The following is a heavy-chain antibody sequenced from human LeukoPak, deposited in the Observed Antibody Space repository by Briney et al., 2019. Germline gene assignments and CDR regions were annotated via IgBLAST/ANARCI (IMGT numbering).Heavy chain of an antibody. D-gene: IGHD6-6*01. V-gene: IGHV3-48*03. CDR3: ARDRRSYSSSQDDYYYYMDV. CDR1: GFTFSSYE. Sequence: GGSLRLSCAASGFTFSSYEMNWVRQAPGKGLEWVSYISSSGSTIYYADSVKGRFTISRDNAKNSLYLQMNSLRAEDTAVYYCARDRRSYSSSQDDYYYYMDVWGKGTTVTVSS. CDR2: ISSSGSTI. J-gene: IGHJ6*03.